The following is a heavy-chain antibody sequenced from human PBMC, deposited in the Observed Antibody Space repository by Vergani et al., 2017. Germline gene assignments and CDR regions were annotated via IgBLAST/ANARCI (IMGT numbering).Heavy chain of an antibody. Sequence: QVQLQQWVGVLLKTSETLSLTCVVNGGSFTSYHWTWIRQSPGEGLEWVGDIDHTGRPDYNPSLKSRLTMSVDKSRNQFSLTLNSVTATDTAIYFCARVNTETNGHLYYYYYMDVWVQGGAVTVS. CDR2: IDHTGRP. J-gene: IGHJ6*03. D-gene: IGHD4-11*01. CDR1: GGSFTSYH. CDR3: ARVNTETNGHLYYYYYMDV. V-gene: IGHV4-34*01.